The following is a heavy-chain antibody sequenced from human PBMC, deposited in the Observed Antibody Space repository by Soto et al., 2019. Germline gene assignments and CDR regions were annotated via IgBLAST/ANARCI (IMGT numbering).Heavy chain of an antibody. D-gene: IGHD2-15*01. J-gene: IGHJ5*02. CDR3: ARYLQKAATHTNWFDP. Sequence: PGGSLRLSCAASGFPFGDYYMSWIRQAPGKGLEWVSYISFTGSITYYADSVRGRFTISRDNARSSLYLQMNSLRGEDTAVYYWARYLQKAATHTNWFDPWGQGALVTVSS. V-gene: IGHV3-11*01. CDR2: ISFTGSIT. CDR1: GFPFGDYY.